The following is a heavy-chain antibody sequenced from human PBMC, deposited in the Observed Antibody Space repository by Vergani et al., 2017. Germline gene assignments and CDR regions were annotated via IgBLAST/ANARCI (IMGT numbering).Heavy chain of an antibody. J-gene: IGHJ3*02. Sequence: QVQLQESGPGLVKPSETLSLTCTVSNDSVSNTFYYWGWIRQTPGKGLEWIGSIYYSGSTNYNPSLKSRVTISVDTSKNQFSLKLSSVTAADTAVYYCARNPYCGGDCYSDAFDSWGQGTMVTVSS. D-gene: IGHD2-21*02. CDR1: NDSVSNTFYY. V-gene: IGHV4-39*07. CDR3: ARNPYCGGDCYSDAFDS. CDR2: IYYSGST.